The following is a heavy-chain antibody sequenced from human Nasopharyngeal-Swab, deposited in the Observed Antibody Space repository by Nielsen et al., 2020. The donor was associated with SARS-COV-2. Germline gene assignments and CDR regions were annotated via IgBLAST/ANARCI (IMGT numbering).Heavy chain of an antibody. D-gene: IGHD5-24*01. CDR3: ARVSWDGYYYYYGLDV. J-gene: IGHJ6*02. CDR2: IYYSGST. V-gene: IGHV4-61*01. Sequence: SETLPLTCTVSGGSVSSGSYYWSWIRQPPGKGLEWIGYIYYSGSTNYNPSVKSRVTISVDTSKNQFSLKLSSVTAADTAVYYCARVSWDGYYYYYGLDVWGQGTTVTVSS. CDR1: GGSVSSGSYY.